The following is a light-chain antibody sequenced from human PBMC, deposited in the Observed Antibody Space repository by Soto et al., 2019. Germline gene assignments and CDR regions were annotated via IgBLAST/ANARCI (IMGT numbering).Light chain of an antibody. CDR1: DSIRNW. CDR2: RAS. CDR3: HQYNTYWT. V-gene: IGKV1-5*03. J-gene: IGKJ1*01. Sequence: DIQMTQSPSTLSASVWDTVNITFRASDSIRNWLAWYHQKPGKAPKLLIYRASTLETGVPSRFSGSGSGTEFTLTISSLRPDDFGSYYCHQYNTYWTFGQGTKVDIK.